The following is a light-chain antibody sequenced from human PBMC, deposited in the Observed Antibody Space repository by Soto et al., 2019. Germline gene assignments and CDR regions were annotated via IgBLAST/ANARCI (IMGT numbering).Light chain of an antibody. V-gene: IGKV3-15*01. CDR3: HQYNFWPT. J-gene: IGKJ1*01. CDR1: QSVSTN. Sequence: EILMTQSPATLSVSPGERATLSCRASQSVSTNLAWYQQKPGQSPRLLIYGTSTRATGVPARFSGGGSGTEFTLTINSLQSEDFAVYFCHQYNFWPTFGQGTKVDIK. CDR2: GTS.